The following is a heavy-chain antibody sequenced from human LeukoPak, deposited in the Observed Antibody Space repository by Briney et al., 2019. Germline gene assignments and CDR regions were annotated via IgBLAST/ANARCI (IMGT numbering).Heavy chain of an antibody. Sequence: GGSLRLSCAASGFTFSSYAMHWVRQAPGKGLEWVAVISYDGSNKYYADSVKGRFTISRDNSKNTLYLQMNSLRAEDTAVYYCASGVTIVVVPAASLDYYYMDVWGKGTTVTVSS. CDR3: ASGVTIVVVPAASLDYYYMDV. J-gene: IGHJ6*03. D-gene: IGHD2-2*01. CDR2: ISYDGSNK. V-gene: IGHV3-30-3*01. CDR1: GFTFSSYA.